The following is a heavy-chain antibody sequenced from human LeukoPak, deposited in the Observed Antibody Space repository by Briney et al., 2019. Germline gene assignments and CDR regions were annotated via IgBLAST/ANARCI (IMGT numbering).Heavy chain of an antibody. CDR1: GFTFGDYA. Sequence: GGSLRLSCTASGFTFGDYAMSWVRQAPGKGLEWVGFIRSKAYGGTTEYAASVKGRFTISRDDSKSIAYLQMNSLKTEDTTVYYCTRVGRTTVTTDWFDPWGQGTLVTVSS. J-gene: IGHJ5*02. D-gene: IGHD4-17*01. CDR3: TRVGRTTVTTDWFDP. CDR2: IRSKAYGGTT. V-gene: IGHV3-49*04.